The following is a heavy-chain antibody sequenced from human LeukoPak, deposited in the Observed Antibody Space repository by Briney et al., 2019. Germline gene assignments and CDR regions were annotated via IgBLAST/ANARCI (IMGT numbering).Heavy chain of an antibody. J-gene: IGHJ4*02. CDR2: IYSGGST. D-gene: IGHD5-18*01. CDR1: GFTVSSNY. CDR3: ARDLGYSYGHDS. V-gene: IGHV3-66*02. Sequence: GGSLRLSXAASGFTVSSNYMSWVRQAPGKGLEWVSLIYSGGSTYYADSVKGRFTISRDNSKNTLYLQMNSLRAEDTAVYYCARDLGYSYGHDSWGQGTLVTVSS.